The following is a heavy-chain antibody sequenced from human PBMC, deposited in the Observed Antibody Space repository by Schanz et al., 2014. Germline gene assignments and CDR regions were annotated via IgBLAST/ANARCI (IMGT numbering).Heavy chain of an antibody. CDR3: ARDRQQLVGRIGYYYGMDV. CDR2: IGGSGGST. D-gene: IGHD6-13*01. V-gene: IGHV3-23*04. Sequence: EVQLVESGGGLVQPGGSLRLSCAASGFTFSTYWMSWVRQAPGKGLEWVSGIGGSGGSTDYADSVKGRFTISRDNSKNTLYLQMNSLRAEDTAVYYCARDRQQLVGRIGYYYGMDVWGQGTTVTVSS. J-gene: IGHJ6*02. CDR1: GFTFSTYW.